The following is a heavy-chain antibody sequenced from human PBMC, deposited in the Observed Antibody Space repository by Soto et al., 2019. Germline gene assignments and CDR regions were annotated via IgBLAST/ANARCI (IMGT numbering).Heavy chain of an antibody. Sequence: QVLLVESGGGVVQPGRSLRLSCAASGFTFTSYGMHWVRQAPGKGLEWVAVRSYDGSNKYFADSVQGRSIISRDNSKDMVYLEMNSLRTEDTAVYYCVKALSSSLSYYGMDVWGQGSTVTVSS. V-gene: IGHV3-30*18. J-gene: IGHJ6*02. D-gene: IGHD6-13*01. CDR1: GFTFTSYG. CDR3: VKALSSSLSYYGMDV. CDR2: RSYDGSNK.